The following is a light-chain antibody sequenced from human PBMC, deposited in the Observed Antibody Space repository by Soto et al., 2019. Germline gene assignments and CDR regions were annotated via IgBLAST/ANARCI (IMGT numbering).Light chain of an antibody. CDR2: GAS. J-gene: IGKJ5*01. CDR3: QQYGSSIT. CDR1: QSVSSSY. V-gene: IGKV3-20*01. Sequence: IVLTQSPGILSLSPGERATLSCRASQSVSSSYLAWYQQKPGQAPRLLIYGASSRATGIPDRFSGSGSGTDFTLTISRLEPEDLAVYYCQQYGSSITFGQGTRLEIK.